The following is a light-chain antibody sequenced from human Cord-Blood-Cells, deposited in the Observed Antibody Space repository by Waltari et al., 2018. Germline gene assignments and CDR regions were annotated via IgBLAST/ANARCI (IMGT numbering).Light chain of an antibody. Sequence: QSALTQPASVSGSPGQSITISCTGTSSDVGGYNYVSWYQQHPGKAPKLLIYDVSNRPSEVSKRVADSKSGKTASLTISGRQAEDGADYYCSSCTSSSAHYVFGTGTKVTVL. J-gene: IGLJ1*01. CDR2: DVS. V-gene: IGLV2-14*01. CDR1: SSDVGGYNY. CDR3: SSCTSSSAHYV.